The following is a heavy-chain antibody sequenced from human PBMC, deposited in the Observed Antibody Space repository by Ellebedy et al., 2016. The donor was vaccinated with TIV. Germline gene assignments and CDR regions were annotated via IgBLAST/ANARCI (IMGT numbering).Heavy chain of an antibody. J-gene: IGHJ5*02. Sequence: GGSLRLSXAASGFTFSSYAMSWVRQAPGKGLEWVSAISGSGGSTYYADSVKGRFTISRDNSKNTLYLQMNSLRAEDTAVYYCAKDWGEEGSGSYLTSGELFNWFDPWGQGTLVTVSS. CDR2: ISGSGGST. V-gene: IGHV3-23*01. D-gene: IGHD3-10*01. CDR1: GFTFSSYA. CDR3: AKDWGEEGSGSYLTSGELFNWFDP.